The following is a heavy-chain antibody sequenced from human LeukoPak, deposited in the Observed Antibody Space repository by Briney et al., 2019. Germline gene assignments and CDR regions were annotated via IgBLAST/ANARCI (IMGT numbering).Heavy chain of an antibody. CDR1: GFTFSDHY. CDR2: SRNKANSYTT. D-gene: IGHD6-13*01. V-gene: IGHV3-72*01. Sequence: GGSLRLSCAASGFTFSDHYMDWARQAPGKGLEWVGRSRNKANSYTTEYAASVKGRFTISRDDSKNSLYLQMNSLKTDDTAVYYCARYSSPWYGSDYWGQGALVTVSS. CDR3: ARYSSPWYGSDY. J-gene: IGHJ4*02.